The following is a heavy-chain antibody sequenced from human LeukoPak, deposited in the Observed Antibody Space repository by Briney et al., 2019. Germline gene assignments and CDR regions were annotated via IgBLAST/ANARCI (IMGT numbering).Heavy chain of an antibody. D-gene: IGHD5-18*01. CDR2: IIPILGIA. Sequence: SVKVSCKASGGTFSSYAISWVRQAPGQGLEWMGRIIPILGIANYAQKFQGRVTITADKSTSTAYMELSSLRSEDTAVYYCARVDTAMVIDYWGQGTLVTVSP. CDR1: GGTFSSYA. CDR3: ARVDTAMVIDY. V-gene: IGHV1-69*04. J-gene: IGHJ4*02.